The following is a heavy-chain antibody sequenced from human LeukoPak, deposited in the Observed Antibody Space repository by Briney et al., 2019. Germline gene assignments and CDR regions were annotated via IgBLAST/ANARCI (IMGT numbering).Heavy chain of an antibody. J-gene: IGHJ4*02. CDR3: ARLGSVAMPFDY. Sequence: KPSETLSLTCTVSGGSINNYYWNWIRQPPGKGLEWIGYSYYSGSTNYNPSLKSRVTISVDTSKNQFSLNLSSVTAADTAVYYCARLGSVAMPFDYWGQGTLVTVSS. CDR2: SYYSGST. V-gene: IGHV4-59*08. CDR1: GGSINNYY. D-gene: IGHD2-2*01.